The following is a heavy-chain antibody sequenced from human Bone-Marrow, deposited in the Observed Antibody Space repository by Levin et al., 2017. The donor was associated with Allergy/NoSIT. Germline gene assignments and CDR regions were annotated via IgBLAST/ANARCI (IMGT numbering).Heavy chain of an antibody. J-gene: IGHJ2*01. Sequence: SETLSLTCAVYGGSFSGYYWSWIRQSPGKGLEWIGEINHGGSTTYNPSLISGSTSYNPSLKSRVTISLDTSKDQLSLKLRSVTAADTAVYYCARGGDRNWYFDLWGRGTLVTVSS. V-gene: IGHV4-34*01. CDR3: ARGGDRNWYFDL. CDR2: INHGGST. CDR1: GGSFSGYY. D-gene: IGHD5-24*01.